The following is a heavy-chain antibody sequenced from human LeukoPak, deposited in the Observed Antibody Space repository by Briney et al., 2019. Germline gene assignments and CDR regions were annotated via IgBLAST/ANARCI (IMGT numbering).Heavy chain of an antibody. Sequence: SETLSLTCAVYGGSFSGYYWSWIRQPPGKGLEWIGEINHSGSTNYNPSLKSRVTISVDTSKNQFSLKLSSVTAADTAVYYCARARGGYSYGLDYWGQGTLVTVSS. V-gene: IGHV4-34*01. D-gene: IGHD5-18*01. CDR1: GGSFSGYY. J-gene: IGHJ4*02. CDR3: ARARGGYSYGLDY. CDR2: INHSGST.